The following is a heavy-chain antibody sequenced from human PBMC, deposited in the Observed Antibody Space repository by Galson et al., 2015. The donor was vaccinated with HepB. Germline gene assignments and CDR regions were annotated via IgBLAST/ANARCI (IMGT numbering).Heavy chain of an antibody. CDR3: ARVTRWTFDY. V-gene: IGHV4-30-4*01. D-gene: IGHD4-23*01. J-gene: IGHJ4*02. CDR2: IYYTGST. Sequence: TLSLTCTVSGGSISSGDYYWSWIRQPPGKGLEWIGYIYYTGSTYHNPSLKSRVSISVDTSKNQFSLKLSSVTAADTAVYYCARVTRWTFDYWGQGTLVTVSS. CDR1: GGSISSGDYY.